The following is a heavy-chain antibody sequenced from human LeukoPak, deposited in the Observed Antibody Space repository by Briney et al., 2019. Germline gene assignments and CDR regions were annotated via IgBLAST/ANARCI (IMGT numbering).Heavy chain of an antibody. CDR2: IRFDGSEE. V-gene: IGHV3-30*02. Sequence: GGSLRLSCAASGIIFSSHGMHWVRQAPGKGLEWVAGIRFDGSEEYYAESVKGRFTISRDNFRNTLYLHMNSLRVEDTAVYYCARTTEGGYTYGYFYYYYMDVWGKGTTVTISS. D-gene: IGHD5-18*01. J-gene: IGHJ6*03. CDR1: GIIFSSHG. CDR3: ARTTEGGYTYGYFYYYYMDV.